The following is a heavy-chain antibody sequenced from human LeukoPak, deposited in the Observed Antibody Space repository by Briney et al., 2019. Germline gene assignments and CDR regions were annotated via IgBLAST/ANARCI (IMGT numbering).Heavy chain of an antibody. CDR3: AKSTSSSWPSLDY. CDR1: GFIFSSYA. V-gene: IGHV3-23*01. J-gene: IGHJ4*02. D-gene: IGHD6-13*01. Sequence: GGSLRLSCAGSGFIFSSYAMSWVRQAPGKGLEWASTLSNSGASTYSADSVKGRFTISRDNSKNTLYLQMNSLRGEDTAVYFCAKSTSSSWPSLDYWGQGTLVTVSS. CDR2: LSNSGAST.